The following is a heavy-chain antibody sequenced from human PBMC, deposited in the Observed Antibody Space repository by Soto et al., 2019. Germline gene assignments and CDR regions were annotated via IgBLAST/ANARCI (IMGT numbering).Heavy chain of an antibody. CDR3: ASGQTSSSTTYYYGMDV. CDR2: IYHSGST. Sequence: ASETLSLTCTVSGGSISSGDYYWSWIRQHPGKGLEWIGYIYHSGSTYYNPSLKSRVTISLDTSKNQFSLKLSSVTAADTAVYYCASGQTSSSTTYYYGMDVWGQGTTVTVSS. V-gene: IGHV4-31*03. D-gene: IGHD2-2*01. CDR1: GGSISSGDYY. J-gene: IGHJ6*02.